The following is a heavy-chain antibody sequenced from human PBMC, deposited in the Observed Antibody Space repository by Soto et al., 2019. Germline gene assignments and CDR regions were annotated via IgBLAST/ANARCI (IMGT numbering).Heavy chain of an antibody. Sequence: ASVKVSCKASGYTFTSYDINWVRQATGQGLEWMGWMNPNSGNTDYAQKFQGRVTMTRNTSISTAYMELSSLRSEDTAVYYCARVVIPYYDFWSGYYTGYYYYGMDVWGQGTTVTVSS. CDR2: MNPNSGNT. D-gene: IGHD3-3*01. V-gene: IGHV1-8*01. CDR1: GYTFTSYD. J-gene: IGHJ6*02. CDR3: ARVVIPYYDFWSGYYTGYYYYGMDV.